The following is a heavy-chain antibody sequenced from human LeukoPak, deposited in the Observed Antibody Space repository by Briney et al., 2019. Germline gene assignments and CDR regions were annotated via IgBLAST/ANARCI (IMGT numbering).Heavy chain of an antibody. Sequence: GGSLRLSCAATGFTFSSYAMSWVRQAPGKGLEWVSAISGSGGSTYYADSVKGRFTISRDNSKNTPYLQMNSLRAEVTAVYYCAKDVIRIAVAGFADYWGQGTLVTVSS. CDR1: GFTFSSYA. D-gene: IGHD6-19*01. V-gene: IGHV3-23*01. J-gene: IGHJ4*02. CDR3: AKDVIRIAVAGFADY. CDR2: ISGSGGST.